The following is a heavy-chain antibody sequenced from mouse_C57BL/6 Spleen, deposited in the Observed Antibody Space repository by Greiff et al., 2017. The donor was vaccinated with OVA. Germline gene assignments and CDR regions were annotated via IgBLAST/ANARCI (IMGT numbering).Heavy chain of an antibody. D-gene: IGHD1-1*01. Sequence: EVKVVESGAGLVKPGGSLKLSCAASGFTFSSYAMSWVRQTPEKRLEWVAYISSGGDYIYYADTVKGRFTISRDNARNTLYLQMSSLKSEDTAMYDCTRDNYGSSVFAYWGQGTLVTVSA. CDR3: TRDNYGSSVFAY. CDR1: GFTFSSYA. V-gene: IGHV5-9-1*02. J-gene: IGHJ3*01. CDR2: ISSGGDYI.